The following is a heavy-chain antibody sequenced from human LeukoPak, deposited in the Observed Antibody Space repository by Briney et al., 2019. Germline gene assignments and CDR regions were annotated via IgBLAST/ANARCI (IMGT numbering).Heavy chain of an antibody. CDR3: ARGGRITGTKRISLFDY. CDR1: GGSISSYY. Sequence: SETLSLTCTVSGGSISSYYWSWIRQPPGKGLEWIGYIYYSGSTNYNPSLKSRVTISVDTSKNQFSLKLSSVTAADTAVYYCARGGRITGTKRISLFDYWGQGTLVTVSS. D-gene: IGHD1-20*01. J-gene: IGHJ4*02. CDR2: IYYSGST. V-gene: IGHV4-59*01.